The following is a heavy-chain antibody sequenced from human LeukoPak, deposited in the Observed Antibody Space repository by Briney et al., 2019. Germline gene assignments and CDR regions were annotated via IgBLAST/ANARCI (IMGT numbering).Heavy chain of an antibody. CDR1: GGSISSGDYY. CDR2: IYYSGST. D-gene: IGHD2-2*01. J-gene: IGHJ4*02. CDR3: ARGVVPAATRIDY. Sequence: NPSETLSLTCTVSGGSISSGDYYWSWIRQPPGKGLEWIGYIYYSGSTYYNPSLKSRVTISVDTSKNQFSLKLGSVTAADTAVYYCARGVVPAATRIDYWGQGTLVTVSS. V-gene: IGHV4-30-4*08.